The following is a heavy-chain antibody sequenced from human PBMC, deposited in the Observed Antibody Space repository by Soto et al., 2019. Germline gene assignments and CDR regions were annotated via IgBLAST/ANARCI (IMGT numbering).Heavy chain of an antibody. J-gene: IGHJ4*02. CDR1: GGSISTSY. CDR3: ARGGCSSCLFDY. CDR2: IHYSGTP. Sequence: QVQLQESGPGLVKPSETLSLGCTVSGGSISTSYWSWIRQPPGKGLEWIAFIHYSGTPNYNPSLEGRVTLSLDPSKNPFAQKLSSVTAADTAMYYCARGGCSSCLFDYWGQGILVTVSS. D-gene: IGHD6-13*01. V-gene: IGHV4-59*01.